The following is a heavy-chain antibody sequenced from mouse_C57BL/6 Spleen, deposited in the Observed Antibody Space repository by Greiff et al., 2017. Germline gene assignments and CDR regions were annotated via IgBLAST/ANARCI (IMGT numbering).Heavy chain of an antibody. Sequence: QVQLQQPGAELVRPGSSVKLSCKASGYTFTSYWMHWVKQRPIQGLEWIGNIDPSDSETHYNQKFKDKATLTVDKSSSTAYMQLSSLTSEDSAVYYCARSGDYDGSPYYYAMDYWGQGTSVTVSS. V-gene: IGHV1-52*01. J-gene: IGHJ4*01. CDR3: ARSGDYDGSPYYYAMDY. D-gene: IGHD2-4*01. CDR2: IDPSDSET. CDR1: GYTFTSYW.